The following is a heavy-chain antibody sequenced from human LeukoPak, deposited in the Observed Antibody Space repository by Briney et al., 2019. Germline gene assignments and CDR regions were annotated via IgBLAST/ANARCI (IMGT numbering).Heavy chain of an antibody. V-gene: IGHV3-23*01. J-gene: IGHJ4*02. Sequence: GGSLRLSCATSGFTFSSYAMSWDRQAPGKGLEWVSTIGSSGSRTYYADFVRGRFTISRDNSKNTLYLQMNSLRADDTAVYYCAKFTFGAVASGKYYFDYWGQGTLVTVSS. CDR1: GFTFSSYA. CDR2: IGSSGSRT. D-gene: IGHD6-19*01. CDR3: AKFTFGAVASGKYYFDY.